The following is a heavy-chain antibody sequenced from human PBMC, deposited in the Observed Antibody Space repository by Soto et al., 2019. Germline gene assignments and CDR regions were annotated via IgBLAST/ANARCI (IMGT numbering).Heavy chain of an antibody. CDR2: IAGSDYST. D-gene: IGHD2-2*01. Sequence: GGSLRLSCEASGFTFSSYAMSWVRQAPGKGLEWVSGIAGSDYSTYYADSVKGRFTISRDNSKNTLYLQMNSLRADDTAVYYCTTDSYSSITIVRFDYWGHGTLVTVSS. CDR1: GFTFSSYA. CDR3: TTDSYSSITIVRFDY. V-gene: IGHV3-23*01. J-gene: IGHJ4*01.